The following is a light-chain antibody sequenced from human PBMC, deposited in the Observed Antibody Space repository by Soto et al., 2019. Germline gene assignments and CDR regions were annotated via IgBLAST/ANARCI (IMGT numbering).Light chain of an antibody. Sequence: EIVLTQSPGTLSLFPGERATLSCRASQSLTTRYVSCYQQKPGQAPSLLISAASSWATGLPDRFSGGGSREHSTLTISSLEPEDIAVYYRQQYATSPTFGQGTRLEIK. CDR1: QSLTTRY. V-gene: IGKV3-20*01. CDR3: QQYATSPT. J-gene: IGKJ5*01. CDR2: AAS.